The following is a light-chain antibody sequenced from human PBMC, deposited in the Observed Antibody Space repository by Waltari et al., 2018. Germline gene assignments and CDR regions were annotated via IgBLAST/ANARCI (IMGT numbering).Light chain of an antibody. CDR2: KAS. Sequence: DIVMTQSPDSLAVSLGERANINCKSSQPVLYNGNNKNYLAWYQQKPGKAPKLLIQKASSLESGVPSRFSGSGSGTEFTLTISSLQPDDFAVYYCQQYNNWPPLYTFGQGTKLDIK. V-gene: IGKV4-1*01. CDR1: QPVLYNGNNKNY. J-gene: IGKJ2*01. CDR3: QQYNNWPPLYT.